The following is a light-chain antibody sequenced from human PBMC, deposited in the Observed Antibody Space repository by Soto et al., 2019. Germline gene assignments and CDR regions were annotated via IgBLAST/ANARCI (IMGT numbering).Light chain of an antibody. V-gene: IGKV1-5*03. Sequence: DIQMTQSPSTLSASVGDRVTITCRASQSISSWLAWYQQKPGKAPKLLIYKASSLESGVPSRFSGSGSGTEFTLTISSLQPDDFATYYYQQYNSYSPFTFGHGNKVYI. J-gene: IGKJ3*01. CDR3: QQYNSYSPFT. CDR2: KAS. CDR1: QSISSW.